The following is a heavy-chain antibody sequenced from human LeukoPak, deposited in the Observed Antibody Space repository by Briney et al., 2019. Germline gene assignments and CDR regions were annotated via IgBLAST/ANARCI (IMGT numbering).Heavy chain of an antibody. J-gene: IGHJ4*02. Sequence: GASVKVSCKASGYTFTGYYMHWVRQAPGQGLEWMGWINPNSGGTNYAQKFQGRVTMTRDTSISTAYMELSRLRSDDTAVYYCARDRRDSSSWFDYWGQGTLVTVSS. V-gene: IGHV1-2*02. CDR3: ARDRRDSSSWFDY. CDR2: INPNSGGT. CDR1: GYTFTGYY. D-gene: IGHD6-13*01.